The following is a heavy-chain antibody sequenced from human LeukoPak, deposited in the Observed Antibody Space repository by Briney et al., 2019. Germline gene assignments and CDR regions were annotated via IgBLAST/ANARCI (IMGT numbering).Heavy chain of an antibody. D-gene: IGHD6-13*01. J-gene: IGHJ5*02. Sequence: SGTLSLTCAVSGGSISSSNWWSWVRQPPGKGLEWIGEIYHSGSTNYNPSLKSRVTISVDKSKNQFSLKLSSVTAADTAVYYCARDVSESSSWYRNWFDPWGQGTLVTVSS. CDR3: ARDVSESSSWYRNWFDP. CDR1: GGSISSSNW. V-gene: IGHV4-4*02. CDR2: IYHSGST.